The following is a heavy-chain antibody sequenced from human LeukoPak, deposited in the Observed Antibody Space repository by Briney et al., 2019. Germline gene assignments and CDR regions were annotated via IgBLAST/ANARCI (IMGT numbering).Heavy chain of an antibody. D-gene: IGHD5-18*01. V-gene: IGHV4-34*01. CDR2: INHSGST. CDR3: ARHTLQLWLLWFDP. J-gene: IGHJ5*02. CDR1: GGSFSGYY. Sequence: TTSETLSLTCAVYGGSFSGYYCIWIPHPPGKTLEWIGEINHSGSTNYNPSLKSRVTISVDTSKNQFSLKLSSVTAADTAVYYCARHTLQLWLLWFDPWGQGTLVTVSS.